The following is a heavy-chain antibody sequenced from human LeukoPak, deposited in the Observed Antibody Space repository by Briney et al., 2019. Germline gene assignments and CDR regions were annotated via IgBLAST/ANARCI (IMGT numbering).Heavy chain of an antibody. J-gene: IGHJ4*02. CDR2: ISSSGSTI. D-gene: IGHD3-10*01. V-gene: IGHV3-48*03. CDR3: AKDLVTGSLDY. Sequence: GGPLRLSCAASGFTFSSYEMNWVRQAPGKGLEWVSYISSSGSTIYYADSVKGRFTISRDNAKNSLYLQMNSLRAEDTAIYYCAKDLVTGSLDYWGQGTLVTVSS. CDR1: GFTFSSYE.